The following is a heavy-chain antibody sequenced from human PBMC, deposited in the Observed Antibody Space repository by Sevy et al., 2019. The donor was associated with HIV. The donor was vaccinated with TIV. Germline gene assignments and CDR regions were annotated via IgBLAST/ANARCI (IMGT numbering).Heavy chain of an antibody. CDR2: INPSGGYT. CDR1: GYTFTSHY. CDR3: ARATSCGGDCYFLEY. D-gene: IGHD2-21*02. V-gene: IGHV1-46*01. Sequence: ASVKVSCKASGYTFTSHYIYWVRQAPGQGLEWMALINPSGGYTVYAQKFQGGVSVTADTSTSTVYMDLGSLRSEDTAVFYCARATSCGGDCYFLEYWGPGTLVTVSS. J-gene: IGHJ4*02.